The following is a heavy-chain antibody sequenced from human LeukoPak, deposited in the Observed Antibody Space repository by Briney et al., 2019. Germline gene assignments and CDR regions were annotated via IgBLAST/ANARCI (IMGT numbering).Heavy chain of an antibody. CDR3: ARAPPTTKTD. J-gene: IGHJ4*02. CDR2: ISAYNGNT. Sequence: ASVNVSCKASGGTFSSYAISWVRQAPGQGLEWMGWISAYNGNTNYAQKLQGRVTMTTDTSTSTAYMELRSLRSDDTAVYYCARAPPTTKTDWGQGTLVTVSS. V-gene: IGHV1-18*01. D-gene: IGHD1-1*01. CDR1: GGTFSSYA.